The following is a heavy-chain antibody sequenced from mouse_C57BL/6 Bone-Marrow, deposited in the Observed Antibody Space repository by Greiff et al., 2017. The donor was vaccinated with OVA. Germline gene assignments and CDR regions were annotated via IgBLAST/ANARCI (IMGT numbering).Heavy chain of an antibody. D-gene: IGHD1-1*01. CDR3: ARHVHMTTVVATYYFDY. J-gene: IGHJ2*01. CDR2: ISSGGSYT. Sequence: EVQLQESGGDLVKPGGSLKLSCAASGFTFSSYGMSWVRQTPDKRLEWVATISSGGSYTYYPDSVKGGFTIYRDNAKNTLYLQMSSLKSEDTAMYYCARHVHMTTVVATYYFDYWGQGTTLTGSS. V-gene: IGHV5-6*01. CDR1: GFTFSSYG.